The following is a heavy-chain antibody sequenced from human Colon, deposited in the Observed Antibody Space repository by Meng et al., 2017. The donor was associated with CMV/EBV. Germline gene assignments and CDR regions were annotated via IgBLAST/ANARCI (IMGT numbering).Heavy chain of an antibody. J-gene: IGHJ4*02. CDR1: GFSLSTCV. CDR3: AKESGTSGRAGYFAY. CDR2: INTDGRST. Sequence: SGFSLSTCVMHWVRQAPGEGLEFVSAINTDGRSTHYADSVKDRFIISKDDSKSTLYLQMGSLRAEDTAMYYCAKESGTSGRAGYFAYWGQGTLVTVSS. V-gene: IGHV3-64*02. D-gene: IGHD6-19*01.